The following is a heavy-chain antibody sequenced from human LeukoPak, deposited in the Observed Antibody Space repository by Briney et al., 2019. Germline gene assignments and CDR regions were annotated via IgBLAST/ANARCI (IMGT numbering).Heavy chain of an antibody. CDR1: GFTVSNKY. Sequence: GSLRLSCAVSGFTVSNKYMSWVRQAPGKGLECVSVIYGGGDTYYADSVKGRFTISRDNSKNTLYLQMNSLRAEDTAVYYCAVLTSGWRFQHWGQGTLVTVSS. V-gene: IGHV3-53*01. J-gene: IGHJ1*01. CDR2: IYGGGDT. D-gene: IGHD6-19*01. CDR3: AVLTSGWRFQH.